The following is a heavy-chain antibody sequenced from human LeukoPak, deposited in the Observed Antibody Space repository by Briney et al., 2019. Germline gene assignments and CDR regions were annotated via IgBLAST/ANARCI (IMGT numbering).Heavy chain of an antibody. J-gene: IGHJ4*02. D-gene: IGHD3-22*01. CDR3: ARGYYYDSGSYYPFDY. CDR1: GGSISSGGNS. CDR2: IFHSGST. Sequence: SETLSLTCAVSGGSISSGGNSWSWIRQPPGKGLEWIGYIFHSGSTYYNPSLKSRVTISVDRSKNQFSLKLSSVTAADTAVYYCARGYYYDSGSYYPFDYWGQGTLVTVSS. V-gene: IGHV4-30-2*01.